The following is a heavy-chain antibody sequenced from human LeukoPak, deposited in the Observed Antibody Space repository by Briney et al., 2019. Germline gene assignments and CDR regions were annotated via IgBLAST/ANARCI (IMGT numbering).Heavy chain of an antibody. CDR3: ARDSVDTAMVTDY. D-gene: IGHD5-18*01. CDR2: INPNSGGT. J-gene: IGHJ4*02. Sequence: ASVKVSCKASGYTFTGYYMHWVRQAPGQGLEWMGWINPNSGGTNYAQKFQGRVTMTRDTSISTAYMELSRLRSDDTAVYYCARDSVDTAMVTDYWGQGTLVTASS. V-gene: IGHV1-2*02. CDR1: GYTFTGYY.